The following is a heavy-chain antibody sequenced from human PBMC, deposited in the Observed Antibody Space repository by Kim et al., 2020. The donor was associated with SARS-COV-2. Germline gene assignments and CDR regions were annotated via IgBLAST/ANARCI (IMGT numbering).Heavy chain of an antibody. CDR3: AKERLYDNGAVDS. CDR1: GFTFSSYA. V-gene: IGHV3-23*01. Sequence: GGSLRLSCAASGFTFSSYAMTWVRQAPGKGLEWVSSISSGGGGTYYADSVKGRFTISRDDSKNTLYLQMSSLRGEDTALYYCAKERLYDNGAVDSWGQGTLVTVSS. J-gene: IGHJ4*02. D-gene: IGHD3-22*01. CDR2: ISSGGGGT.